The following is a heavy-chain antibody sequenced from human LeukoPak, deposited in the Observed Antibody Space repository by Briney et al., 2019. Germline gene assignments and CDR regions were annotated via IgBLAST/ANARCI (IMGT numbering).Heavy chain of an antibody. V-gene: IGHV4-4*07. Sequence: SETLSLTCTVSGGSISSYYWSWIRQPAGKGLEWIGRIYASGSTNYNPSLKSRVTMSVDTSKNQFSLKLSSVTAADTAVYYCARDLGSYSSSYFDYWGQGTLVTVSS. CDR1: GGSISSYY. CDR3: ARDLGSYSSSYFDY. J-gene: IGHJ4*02. CDR2: IYASGST. D-gene: IGHD6-6*01.